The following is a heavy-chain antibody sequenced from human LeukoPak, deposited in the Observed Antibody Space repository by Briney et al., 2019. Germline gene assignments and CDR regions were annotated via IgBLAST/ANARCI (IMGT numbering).Heavy chain of an antibody. V-gene: IGHV3-23*01. D-gene: IGHD3-22*01. CDR1: GFTFSSHA. Sequence: PGGSLRLSCAASGFTFSSHAMSWVRQAPGKGLEWVSAISGSGGSTYYADSVKGRFTISRDNSKNTLYLQMNSLRAEDTAVYYCAKPKTYYYDSSGYYYFDYWGQGTLVTVSS. CDR2: ISGSGGST. J-gene: IGHJ4*02. CDR3: AKPKTYYYDSSGYYYFDY.